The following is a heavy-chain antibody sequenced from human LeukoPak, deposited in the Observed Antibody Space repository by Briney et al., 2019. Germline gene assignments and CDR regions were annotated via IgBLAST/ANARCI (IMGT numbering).Heavy chain of an antibody. CDR2: IHYSGST. V-gene: IGHV4-39*01. J-gene: IGHJ3*02. Sequence: PSETLSLTCTVSGGSISRSSYYWGWIRQPPGKGLAWIGSIHYSGSTYYNPSLHTPVTLSVDTSKNQFSLKLSSVTAADTPVYYCARHLRSARDAFDIWGQGTMVTVSS. CDR1: GGSISRSSYY. CDR3: ARHLRSARDAFDI.